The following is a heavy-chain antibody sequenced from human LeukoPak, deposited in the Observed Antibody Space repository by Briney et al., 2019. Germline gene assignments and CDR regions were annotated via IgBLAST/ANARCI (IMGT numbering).Heavy chain of an antibody. D-gene: IGHD3-10*01. CDR3: ARGNYNSGSPDAFDI. CDR1: GYSFTDYY. CDR2: INPNSTGT. J-gene: IGHJ3*02. Sequence: ASVQVSCKASGYSFTDYYMHWVRQAPGQGLEWMGWINPNSTGTNYAQKFQGRVTMTRDTSIGTAYMELSRLRSDDTAVYYCARGNYNSGSPDAFDIWGQGTMVIVSS. V-gene: IGHV1-2*02.